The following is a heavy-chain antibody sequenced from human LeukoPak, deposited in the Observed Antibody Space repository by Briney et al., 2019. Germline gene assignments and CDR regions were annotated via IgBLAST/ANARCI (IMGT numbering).Heavy chain of an antibody. V-gene: IGHV3-23*01. D-gene: IGHD3-22*01. J-gene: IGHJ6*02. CDR3: AKDKEDSSGYSYYYYYGLDV. CDR1: GFTFSSYA. CDR2: ISGSGGST. Sequence: QTGGSLRLSCAASGFTFSSYAMSWVRQAPGKGLEWVSGISGSGGSTYYADSVKGRFTISRDNSKNTLYLQMNSLGAEDTAVYYCAKDKEDSSGYSYYYYYGLDVWGQGTTVTVSS.